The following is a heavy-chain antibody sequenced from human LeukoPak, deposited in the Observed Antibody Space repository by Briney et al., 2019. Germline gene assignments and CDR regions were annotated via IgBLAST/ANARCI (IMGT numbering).Heavy chain of an antibody. D-gene: IGHD5-18*01. J-gene: IGHJ5*02. V-gene: IGHV1-8*01. CDR2: MNPNSGNT. CDR3: ARRIQLRNNWFDP. CDR1: GYTFTSYD. Sequence: ASVKVSCKASGYTFTSYDINWVRQATGQGLEWMGWMNPNSGNTGYAQKFQGRVTMTRNTSISTAYMELSSLRSEDTAVYYCARRIQLRNNWFDPWGQGTLVTVSS.